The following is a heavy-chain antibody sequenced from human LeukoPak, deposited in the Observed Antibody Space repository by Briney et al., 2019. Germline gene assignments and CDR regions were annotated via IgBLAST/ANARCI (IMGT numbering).Heavy chain of an antibody. CDR2: TYYRSKWYN. CDR3: GRDIGAAIDH. J-gene: IGHJ4*02. Sequence: SQTLSLTCAFSGDSLSSYSAGWHWLRQSPSRGLEWLGSTYYRSKWYNEYALSVRGRLTISPDTSKNQVTLQLNSETPDDTAFDYCGRDIGAAIDHWGQGTLVTVSS. CDR1: GDSLSSYSAG. D-gene: IGHD6-13*01. V-gene: IGHV6-1*01.